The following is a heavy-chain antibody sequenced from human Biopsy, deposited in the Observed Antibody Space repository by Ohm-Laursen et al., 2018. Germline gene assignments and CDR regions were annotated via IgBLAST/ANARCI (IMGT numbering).Heavy chain of an antibody. Sequence: SLRLSCAASGFTFSSYSMNWVRQAPGKGLEWISYISETSSHIYDADSVKGRFTVPRDNAKNSLYLQLNSLRAEDTAVYYCARDSRRTAREGGMDVWGQGTTVTVSS. CDR3: ARDSRRTAREGGMDV. J-gene: IGHJ6*02. D-gene: IGHD6-6*01. V-gene: IGHV3-21*01. CDR2: ISETSSHI. CDR1: GFTFSSYS.